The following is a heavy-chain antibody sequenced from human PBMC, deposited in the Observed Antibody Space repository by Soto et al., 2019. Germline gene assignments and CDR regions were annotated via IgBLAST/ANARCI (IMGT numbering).Heavy chain of an antibody. D-gene: IGHD2-15*01. Sequence: PVGSLRLSCTSSVFTFDDYAMHCVRQGPGRCLEWDSGITWNSGKIAYADSVKGRFTIARDDDNNSLYLQMNSLRPEDTALYYCVKDSYADFHRVLSTDEYFFDYWGHGTLVNVSS. J-gene: IGHJ4*01. V-gene: IGHV3-9*01. CDR1: VFTFDDYA. CDR3: VKDSYADFHRVLSTDEYFFDY. CDR2: ITWNSGKI.